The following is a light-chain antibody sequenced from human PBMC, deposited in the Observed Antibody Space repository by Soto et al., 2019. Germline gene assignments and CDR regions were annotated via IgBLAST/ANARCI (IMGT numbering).Light chain of an antibody. CDR1: QSVLSTSNNKNY. Sequence: DIVMTQSPGSLAVSLGERATINCKSRQSVLSTSNNKNYLAWYQKKPGQPPKLLFYWASTRASGVSDRFSGSGSATDLSLTIISLQAEDLAEYDCHQYYTTPCTFGQGTKLEIK. CDR3: HQYYTTPCT. J-gene: IGKJ2*02. V-gene: IGKV4-1*01. CDR2: WAS.